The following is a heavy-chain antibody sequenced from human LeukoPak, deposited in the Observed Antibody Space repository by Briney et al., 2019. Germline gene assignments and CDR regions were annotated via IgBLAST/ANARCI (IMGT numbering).Heavy chain of an antibody. V-gene: IGHV3-11*01. Sequence: PGGSLRLSCAASRFTFSDYYISWIRQAPGKGLEWVSYISSSGSTIYYADSVKGRFTISRDNAKNSLYLQMNSLRAEDTAVYYCAREISGERTYYFDYWGQGTLVTVSS. D-gene: IGHD1-26*01. CDR3: AREISGERTYYFDY. CDR2: ISSSGSTI. CDR1: RFTFSDYY. J-gene: IGHJ4*02.